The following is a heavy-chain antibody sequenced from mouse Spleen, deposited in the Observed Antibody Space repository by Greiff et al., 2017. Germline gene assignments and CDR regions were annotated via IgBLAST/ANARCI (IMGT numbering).Heavy chain of an antibody. Sequence: EVKLQESGAELVKPGASVKLSCTASGFNIKDYYMHWVKQRTEQGPEWIGRIDPEDGETKYAPKFQGKATITADTSSNTAYLQLSSLTSEDTAVYYCAITTVVDWYFDVWGAGTTVTVSS. V-gene: IGHV14-2*01. CDR2: IDPEDGET. D-gene: IGHD1-1*01. CDR3: AITTVVDWYFDV. CDR1: GFNIKDYY. J-gene: IGHJ1*01.